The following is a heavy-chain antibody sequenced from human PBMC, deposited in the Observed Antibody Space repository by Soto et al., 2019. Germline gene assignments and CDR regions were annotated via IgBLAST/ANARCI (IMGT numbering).Heavy chain of an antibody. Sequence: ASVKVSCKASGGTFSIYAISWVRQAPGQGLEWMGGIIPIFGTANYAQKFQGRVTITADESTSTAYMELSSLRSEDTAVYYCARGTVRYYWWYFDYWGQGTLVTVSS. CDR1: GGTFSIYA. J-gene: IGHJ4*02. CDR3: ARGTVRYYWWYFDY. D-gene: IGHD2-8*02. CDR2: IIPIFGTA. V-gene: IGHV1-69*13.